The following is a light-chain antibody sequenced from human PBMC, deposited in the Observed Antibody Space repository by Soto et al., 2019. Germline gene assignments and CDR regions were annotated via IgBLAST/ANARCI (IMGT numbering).Light chain of an antibody. CDR2: DVN. Sequence: QSVLTQPRSVSGSPGQSVTISCTGTSSDVGGYNYVSWYQQHPGKAPKLMIYDVNKRPSGVPDRFSGSKSGNTASLTISGLQAEDEADYYCCSYAGSYTFEGVFGGGTQLTVL. V-gene: IGLV2-11*01. J-gene: IGLJ2*01. CDR1: SSDVGGYNY. CDR3: CSYAGSYTFEGV.